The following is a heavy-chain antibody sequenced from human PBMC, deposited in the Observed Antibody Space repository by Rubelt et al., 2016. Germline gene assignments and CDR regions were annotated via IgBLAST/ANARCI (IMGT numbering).Heavy chain of an antibody. Sequence: RGESGGDLVQPGGSLRLSCAASRFTFSTYAMNWVRQAPGRGLEWVSRISGDGSSAYYADSVKGRFTISRDNAKNTLYLQLNSLRAEDTAVYYCASDGYSWDYWGQGTLVTVSS. CDR2: ISGDGSSA. J-gene: IGHJ4*02. D-gene: IGHD5-24*01. CDR1: RFTFSTYA. CDR3: ASDGYSWDY. V-gene: IGHV3-23*04.